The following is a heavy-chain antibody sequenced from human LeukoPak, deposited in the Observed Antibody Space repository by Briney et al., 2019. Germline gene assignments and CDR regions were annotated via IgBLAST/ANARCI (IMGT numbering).Heavy chain of an antibody. J-gene: IGHJ5*01. CDR1: GFTFSDYG. Sequence: PGGSLRLSCAASGFTFSDYGIHWVRQAPGEGLEWVAVIWYDGTNKYYGDSVKGRFTISRDNSKNTLYLQMNSLRAEDTAVYYCAKDRGSYSTTADSWGQGTLVTVSS. CDR3: AKDRGSYSTTADS. CDR2: IWYDGTNK. V-gene: IGHV3-33*06. D-gene: IGHD1-26*01.